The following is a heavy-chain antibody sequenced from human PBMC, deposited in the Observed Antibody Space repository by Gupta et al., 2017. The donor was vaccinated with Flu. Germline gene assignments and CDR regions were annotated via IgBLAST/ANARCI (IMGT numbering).Heavy chain of an antibody. Sequence: VNTDGVGVGWIRQPPGKALEWLAINYWDDDKRYSPSLKNRLTITMDTSKNQVVLTMTSMDPEDTATYFCAHGVRRRDWSGSTCYYFDYLGQG. CDR1: VNTDGVG. D-gene: IGHD2-15*01. CDR2: NYWDDDK. J-gene: IGHJ4*02. V-gene: IGHV2-5*02. CDR3: AHGVRRRDWSGSTCYYFDY.